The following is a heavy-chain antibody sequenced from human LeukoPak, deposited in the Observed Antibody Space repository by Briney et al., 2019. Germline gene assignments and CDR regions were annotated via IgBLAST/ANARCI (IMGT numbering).Heavy chain of an antibody. CDR2: IYSSGST. D-gene: IGHD3-3*01. CDR1: GAAISTYF. J-gene: IGHJ5*02. Sequence: SETLSLTCTVSGAAISTYFWSWFRQSPGKGLEWIGYIYSSGSTKYNPSLKSRVTISVDASKNQFALTLRSLTAADTAVYYCARDFWSGSVGFDPWGQGTLVTVSS. V-gene: IGHV4-59*01. CDR3: ARDFWSGSVGFDP.